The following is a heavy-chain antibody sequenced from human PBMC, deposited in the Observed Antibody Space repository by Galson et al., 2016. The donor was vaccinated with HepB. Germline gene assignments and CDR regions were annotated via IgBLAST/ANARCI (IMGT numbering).Heavy chain of an antibody. J-gene: IGHJ6*02. D-gene: IGHD3-10*01. CDR1: GGTFSTYA. CDR3: ARAPPRGAIKYYYFGMDV. CDR2: IIPIFGTP. V-gene: IGHV1-69*06. Sequence: SVKVSCKASGGTFSTYAISWVRQAPGQGLEWMGGIIPIFGTPNYAQKFQDRVTITADKSTSTAYMELGSLTSEDTAVYYCARAPPRGAIKYYYFGMDVWGQGTTVTVSS.